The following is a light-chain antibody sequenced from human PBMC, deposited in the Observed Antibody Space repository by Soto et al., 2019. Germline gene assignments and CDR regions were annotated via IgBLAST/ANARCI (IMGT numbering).Light chain of an antibody. CDR1: SSNVGINA. CDR2: TTN. J-gene: IGLJ3*02. Sequence: QSVLTQPPSASGTPGQRVTISCSGSSSNVGINAVSWYQQLPGTAPKLLIYTTNQRPSGVPDRFSGSKSGTSASLAISGLQSEDEADYSCAAWDDSLNGPVFGGGTKLNVL. CDR3: AAWDDSLNGPV. V-gene: IGLV1-44*01.